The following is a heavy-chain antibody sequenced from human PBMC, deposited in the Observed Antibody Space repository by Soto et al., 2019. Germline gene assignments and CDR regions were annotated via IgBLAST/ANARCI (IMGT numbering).Heavy chain of an antibody. J-gene: IGHJ6*02. D-gene: IGHD4-4*01. CDR2: FDPEDGET. V-gene: IGHV1-24*01. CDR3: ATDPRNNYYYYYGMDV. Sequence: QVQLVQSGAEVKKPGASVKVSCKVSGYTLTELSMHWVRQAPGKGLEWMGGFDPEDGETIYAQKFQGRVTMTEDTDTXXAYMELSSLRSEDTAVYYCATDPRNNYYYYYGMDVWGQGTTVTVSS. CDR1: GYTLTELS.